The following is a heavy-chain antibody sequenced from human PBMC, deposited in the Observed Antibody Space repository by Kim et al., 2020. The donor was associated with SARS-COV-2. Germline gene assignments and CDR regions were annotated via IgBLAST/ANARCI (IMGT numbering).Heavy chain of an antibody. V-gene: IGHV3-7*01. D-gene: IGHD1-1*01. Sequence: DGSEKYYGDSVKGRFTISRDNAENSLYLQRDRLTAEDTAVFYCARAHPLAWGQGTMVTVSS. CDR2: DGSEK. J-gene: IGHJ3*01. CDR3: ARAHPLA.